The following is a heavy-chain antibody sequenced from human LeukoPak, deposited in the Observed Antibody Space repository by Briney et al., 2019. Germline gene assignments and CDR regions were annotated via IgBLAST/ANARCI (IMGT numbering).Heavy chain of an antibody. CDR3: ARSGITTIPNFDY. V-gene: IGHV1-2*02. CDR2: INPNSGAT. Sequence: GASVKVSFRASGYTFTGYYIHWVRQAPGQGLEWMGWINPNSGATNNAQKFQGRVTVSRDTSISTTYMELSRLGSDDMAVYYCARSGITTIPNFDYWGQGTLVTVSS. CDR1: GYTFTGYY. D-gene: IGHD3-22*01. J-gene: IGHJ4*02.